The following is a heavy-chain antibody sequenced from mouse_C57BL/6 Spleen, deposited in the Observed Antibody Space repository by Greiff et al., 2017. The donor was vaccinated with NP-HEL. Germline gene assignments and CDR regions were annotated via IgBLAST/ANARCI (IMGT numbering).Heavy chain of an antibody. V-gene: IGHV2-9-1*01. D-gene: IGHD1-1*01. Sequence: VKLQESGPGLVAPSQSLSITCTVSGFSLTSYAISWVRQPPGKGLEWLGVIWNGGGTNYNSALIYRLCISKDNSKSQVFLKMNSLQTDDTARYYCARVGSSPWFAYWGQGTLVTVSA. CDR1: GFSLTSYA. CDR3: ARVGSSPWFAY. CDR2: IWNGGGT. J-gene: IGHJ3*01.